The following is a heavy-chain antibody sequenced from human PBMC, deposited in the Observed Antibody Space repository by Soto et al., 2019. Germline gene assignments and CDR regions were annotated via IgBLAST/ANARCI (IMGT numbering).Heavy chain of an antibody. CDR3: AKDRLLSLQWLVDY. CDR1: GFTFSSYG. CDR2: ISYDGSNK. Sequence: VQLVESGGGVVQPGRSLRLSCAASGFTFSSYGMHWVRQAPGKGLEWVAVISYDGSNKYYADSVKGRFTISRDNSKNTLYLQMNSLRAEDTAVYYCAKDRLLSLQWLVDYWGQGTLVTVSS. D-gene: IGHD6-19*01. V-gene: IGHV3-30*18. J-gene: IGHJ4*02.